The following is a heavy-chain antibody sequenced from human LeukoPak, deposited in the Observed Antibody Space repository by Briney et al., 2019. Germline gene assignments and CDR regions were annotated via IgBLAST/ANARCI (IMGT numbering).Heavy chain of an antibody. CDR3: ALWVDTAMVLFGTALDP. CDR2: INPNSGGT. Sequence: ASVKVSCKASGYTFTGYYMHWVRQAPGQGLEWMGWINPNSGGTNYAQKFQGRVTMTRDTSISTAYMELSRLRSDDTAVYYCALWVDTAMVLFGTALDPWGQGTLVTVSS. CDR1: GYTFTGYY. J-gene: IGHJ5*02. D-gene: IGHD5-18*01. V-gene: IGHV1-2*02.